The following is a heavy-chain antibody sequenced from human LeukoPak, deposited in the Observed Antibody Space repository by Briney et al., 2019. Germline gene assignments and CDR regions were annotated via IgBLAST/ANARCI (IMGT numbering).Heavy chain of an antibody. CDR1: GGSVSSGSYY. CDR2: IYYSGST. J-gene: IGHJ3*02. Sequence: TSETLSLTCTVSGGSVSSGSYYWSWIRQPPGKGLEWIGYIYYSGSTNYNPSLKCRVTISVDTSKNQFSLKLSSVTAADTAVYYCARHPSTDAFDIWGQGTMVTVSS. V-gene: IGHV4-61*01. CDR3: ARHPSTDAFDI.